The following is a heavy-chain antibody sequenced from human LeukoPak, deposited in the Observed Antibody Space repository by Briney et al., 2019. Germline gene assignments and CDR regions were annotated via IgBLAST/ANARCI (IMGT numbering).Heavy chain of an antibody. D-gene: IGHD5-18*01. CDR2: IYHSGST. V-gene: IGHV4-4*02. J-gene: IGHJ4*02. CDR3: ARTSGGYSYGYGYYFDY. CDR1: GGSISSSNW. Sequence: SETLSLTCAVSGGSISSSNWWSWVRQPPGKGLEWIGEIYHSGSTNYNPSLKSRVTISVDKSKNQFSLKLSSVTAADTAVYYCARTSGGYSYGYGYYFDYWGQGTLVTVSS.